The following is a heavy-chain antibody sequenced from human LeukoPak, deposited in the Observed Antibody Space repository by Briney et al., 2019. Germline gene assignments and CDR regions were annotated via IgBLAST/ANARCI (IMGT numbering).Heavy chain of an antibody. CDR3: ARDNYGDYGAQGVPPADY. V-gene: IGHV4-39*07. CDR2: IYYSGST. J-gene: IGHJ4*02. CDR1: GGSISSSSYY. D-gene: IGHD4-17*01. Sequence: SETLSLTCTVSGGSISSSSYYWGWIRQPPGKGLEWIGSIYYSGSTYYNPSLKSRVTISVDTSKNQFSLKLSSVTAADTAVYYCARDNYGDYGAQGVPPADYWGQGTLVTVSS.